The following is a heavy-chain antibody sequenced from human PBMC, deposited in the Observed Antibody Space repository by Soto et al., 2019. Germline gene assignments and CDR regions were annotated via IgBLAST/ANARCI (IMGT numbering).Heavy chain of an antibody. J-gene: IGHJ4*02. CDR2: ISSSSTNI. Sequence: EVQLVESGGGLVKPGGSLRLSCAASGFTFSTYTMNWVRRAPGKGLEWVSSISSSSTNIFYADSVKGRLTISSDNAKKSLYLLMNSLRAEDTAMYYWGRGPLYYFDYWGQGTLVTVSS. CDR1: GFTFSTYT. CDR3: GRGPLYYFDY. V-gene: IGHV3-21*01.